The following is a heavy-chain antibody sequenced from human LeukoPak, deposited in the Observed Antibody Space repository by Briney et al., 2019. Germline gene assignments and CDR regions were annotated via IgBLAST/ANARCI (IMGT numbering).Heavy chain of an antibody. J-gene: IGHJ4*02. CDR3: ARVGGYDDY. CDR1: GGTFSSCA. CDR2: IIPIFVTA. D-gene: IGHD5-12*01. V-gene: IGHV1-69*01. Sequence: SVKVSCKASGGTFSSCAISWVRQAPGQGLEWMGGIIPIFVTANYAQKFQGRGTITADESTSTAYMELSSLRSVDTAVYYCARVGGYDDYWGQGTLVTVSS.